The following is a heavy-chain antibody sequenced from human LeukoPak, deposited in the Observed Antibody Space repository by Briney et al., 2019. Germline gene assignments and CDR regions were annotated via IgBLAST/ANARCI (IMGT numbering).Heavy chain of an antibody. CDR1: GGSISSSSYY. CDR3: ARHEVGATFDY. Sequence: PSETLSLTCTVSGGSISSSSYYWGWIRQPPGKGLEWIGSIYYSGSTYYNPSLKSRVTISVDTSKNQFSLKLSSVTAADTAVYYCARHEVGATFDYWGQGTLVTVSP. J-gene: IGHJ4*02. V-gene: IGHV4-39*01. D-gene: IGHD1-26*01. CDR2: IYYSGST.